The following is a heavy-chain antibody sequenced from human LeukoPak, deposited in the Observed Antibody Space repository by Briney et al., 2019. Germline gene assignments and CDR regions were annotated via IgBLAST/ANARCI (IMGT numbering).Heavy chain of an antibody. CDR2: IRTDGGST. CDR1: GFAFSTYW. CDR3: ARELVPAAIFPENNYMDV. Sequence: GGSLRLSCAASGFAFSTYWMHWVRQAPGKGLVWVSRIRTDGGSTYYADSVKGRFTVSRDNAKNTLYLQMNSLRVEDTAVYYCARELVPAAIFPENNYMDVWGKGTTVTVSS. V-gene: IGHV3-74*01. J-gene: IGHJ6*03. D-gene: IGHD2-2*01.